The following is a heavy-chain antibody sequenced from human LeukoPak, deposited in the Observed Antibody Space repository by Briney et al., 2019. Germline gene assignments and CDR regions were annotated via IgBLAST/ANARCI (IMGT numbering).Heavy chain of an antibody. CDR1: GFTVGDYT. V-gene: IGHV3-23*01. D-gene: IGHD2-2*01. CDR2: ISGSGGST. CDR3: AKDRHAPGRYCSSTSCFPFDS. Sequence: PGGSLRLSCAASGFTVGDYTLTWVRQAPGKGLEWVSGISGSGGSTYYADSVKGRFTISRDNTKNTLYLQMNSLRAEDTAVYYCAKDRHAPGRYCSSTSCFPFDSWGQGTLVTVPS. J-gene: IGHJ5*01.